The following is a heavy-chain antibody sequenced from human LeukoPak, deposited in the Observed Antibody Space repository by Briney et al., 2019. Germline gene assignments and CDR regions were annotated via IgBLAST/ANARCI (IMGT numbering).Heavy chain of an antibody. CDR1: GGSFSGYY. D-gene: IGHD6-6*01. Sequence: SETLSLTCAVYGGSFSGYYWSWIRQPPGKGLEWIGEINHSGSTNYNPSLKSRVTISVDTSKNQFSLKLSSVTAADTAVYYCARTSIAARRANAFDIWGQGTMVTVSS. CDR3: ARTSIAARRANAFDI. CDR2: INHSGST. V-gene: IGHV4-34*01. J-gene: IGHJ3*02.